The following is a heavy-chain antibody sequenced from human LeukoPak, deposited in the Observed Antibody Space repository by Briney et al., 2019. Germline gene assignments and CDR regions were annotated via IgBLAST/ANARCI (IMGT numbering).Heavy chain of an antibody. CDR2: IYHSGST. V-gene: IGHV4-30-2*01. CDR3: ASSPGGYYDSSGYLFTGGAFDI. CDR1: GGSISSGGYS. D-gene: IGHD3-22*01. Sequence: PLETLSLTCADSGGSISSGGYSWSWIRQPPGKGLEWIGYIYHSGSTYYNPSLKSRVTISVDRSKNQFSLKLSSVTAADTAVYYCASSPGGYYDSSGYLFTGGAFDIWGQGTMVTVSS. J-gene: IGHJ3*02.